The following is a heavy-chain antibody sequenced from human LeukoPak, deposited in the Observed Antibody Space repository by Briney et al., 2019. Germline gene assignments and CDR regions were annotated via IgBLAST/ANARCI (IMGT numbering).Heavy chain of an antibody. J-gene: IGHJ4*02. CDR2: IYYSGST. CDR1: GGSISSYY. Sequence: SETLSLTCTVSGGSISSYYWSWIRQPPGKGLEWIGYIYYSGSTNYKPSVKSRVTISVGTSKNQFSLKLSSVTAADTAVYYCARDLRGAAASWGQGTLVTVSS. D-gene: IGHD6-13*01. V-gene: IGHV4-59*12. CDR3: ARDLRGAAAS.